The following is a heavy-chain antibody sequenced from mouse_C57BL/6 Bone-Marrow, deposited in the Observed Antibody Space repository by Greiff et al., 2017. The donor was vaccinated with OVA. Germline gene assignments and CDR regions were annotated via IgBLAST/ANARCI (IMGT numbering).Heavy chain of an antibody. V-gene: IGHV1-22*01. Sequence: VQLKESGPELVKPGASVKMSCKASGYTFTDYNMHWVKQSHGKSLEWIGYINPNNGGTSYNQKFKGKATLTVNKSSSTAYMERRSLTSEDSAVYYSARRDGYDYTWFALWGQGTLVTVSA. J-gene: IGHJ3*01. CDR2: INPNNGGT. CDR3: ARRDGYDYTWFAL. CDR1: GYTFTDYN. D-gene: IGHD2-4*01.